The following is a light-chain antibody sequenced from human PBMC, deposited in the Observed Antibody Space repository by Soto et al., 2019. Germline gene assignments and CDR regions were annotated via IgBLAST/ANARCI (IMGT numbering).Light chain of an antibody. CDR1: QSVSSSS. J-gene: IGKJ5*01. CDR2: GAS. V-gene: IGKV3-20*01. CDR3: QHYGRSPIT. Sequence: EIVLTQSPGTLSLSRGERATSCCMASQSVSSSSLAWYQQRPGQAPRLLIYGASNRATGIPDRFSGSGSGTDFPLTFSRLEPEDFALYYCQHYGRSPITFGQGTRLEIK.